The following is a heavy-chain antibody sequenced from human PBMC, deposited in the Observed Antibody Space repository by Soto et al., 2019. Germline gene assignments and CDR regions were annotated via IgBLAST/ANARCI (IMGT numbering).Heavy chain of an antibody. J-gene: IGHJ5*02. CDR1: GFTFSSYA. Sequence: AGGSLRLSCAASGFTFSSYAMSWVRQAPGKGLEWVSAISGSGGSTYYADSVKGRFTISRDNSKNTLYLQMNSLRAEDTAVYYCAKGGDGYNWSLFDPWGQGTLVTVSS. D-gene: IGHD5-12*01. CDR2: ISGSGGST. CDR3: AKGGDGYNWSLFDP. V-gene: IGHV3-23*01.